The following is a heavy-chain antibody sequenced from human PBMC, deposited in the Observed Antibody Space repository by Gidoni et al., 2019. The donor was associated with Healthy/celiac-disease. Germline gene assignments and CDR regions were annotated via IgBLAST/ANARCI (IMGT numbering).Heavy chain of an antibody. D-gene: IGHD1-26*01. CDR2: ISGSGGGT. V-gene: IGHV3-23*04. CDR1: GFTFSSYA. J-gene: IGHJ4*02. Sequence: EVQLVESGGGLVQPGGSLRLSCAASGFTFSSYAMSWVRQAPGQGLEWVSAISGSGGGTYSADSRKGRFTNSRDHSKNTLYLQMNSLRAEDTAVYYCAKDSPNSGSYLDFFDFLGQGTLVTVSS. CDR3: AKDSPNSGSYLDFFDF.